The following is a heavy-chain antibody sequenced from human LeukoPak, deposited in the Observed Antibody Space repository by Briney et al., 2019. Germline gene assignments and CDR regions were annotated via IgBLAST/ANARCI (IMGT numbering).Heavy chain of an antibody. Sequence: GASVKVSCKASGYTFTHYAVHWVRQAPGQRLEWMGWTNVANDYTESSQKFQDRFIITSDPSATTVYMELSGLRSEDTAVYYCARDDFSTYAGLNYFDYWGQGSLVTVSS. CDR1: GYTFTHYA. D-gene: IGHD4-11*01. CDR2: TNVANDYT. J-gene: IGHJ4*02. CDR3: ARDDFSTYAGLNYFDY. V-gene: IGHV1-3*01.